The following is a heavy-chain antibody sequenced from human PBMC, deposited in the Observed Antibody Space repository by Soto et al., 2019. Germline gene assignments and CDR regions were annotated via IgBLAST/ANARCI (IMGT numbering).Heavy chain of an antibody. V-gene: IGHV4-4*07. D-gene: IGHD3-3*01. CDR1: GGAISGYY. CDR2: IYSSGTT. J-gene: IGHJ5*02. Sequence: ETLSLTCTVSGGAISGYYWTWIRQPAGKGLEWIGRIYSSGTTKYNPSLQSRLNMSLDTSKNQFSLRLTSVTAADTAVYYCARGQRFSDWFDPWGQGTLVTVSS. CDR3: ARGQRFSDWFDP.